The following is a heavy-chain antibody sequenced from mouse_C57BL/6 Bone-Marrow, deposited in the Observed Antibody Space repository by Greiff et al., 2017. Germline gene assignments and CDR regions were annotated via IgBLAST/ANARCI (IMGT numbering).Heavy chain of an antibody. V-gene: IGHV1-54*01. CDR1: GYAFTNYL. J-gene: IGHJ2*01. CDR3: ERLLRY. D-gene: IGHD1-1*01. CDR2: INPGSGGT. Sequence: VQLQQSGAELVRPGTSVKVSCKASGYAFTNYLIEWVKQRPGQGLEWIGVINPGSGGTNYNEKFKGKATLTADKSSSTDYMQLSSLTSEDSAVYFCERLLRYWGQGTTLTVSS.